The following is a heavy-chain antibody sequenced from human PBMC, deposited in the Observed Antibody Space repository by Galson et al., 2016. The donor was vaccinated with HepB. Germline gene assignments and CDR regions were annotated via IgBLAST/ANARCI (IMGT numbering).Heavy chain of an antibody. CDR1: GFTFTYYE. V-gene: IGHV3-48*03. CDR3: ARDFRSDLRSVLRPMAGLVVFYGLDV. J-gene: IGHJ6*02. CDR2: ISGSGNNK. D-gene: IGHD3-3*01. Sequence: SLRLSCAASGFTFTYYEMNWVRQAPGKGLEWVSYISGSGNNKYYADSVRGRFTVSRDNARNSVYLLMNSLRAEDTAIYYCARDFRSDLRSVLRPMAGLVVFYGLDVWGQGTTVTVSS.